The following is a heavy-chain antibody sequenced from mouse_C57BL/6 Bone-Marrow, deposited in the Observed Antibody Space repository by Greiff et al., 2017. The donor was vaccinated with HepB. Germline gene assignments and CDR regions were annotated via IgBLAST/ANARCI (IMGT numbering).Heavy chain of an antibody. D-gene: IGHD1-1*01. CDR1: GYSITSGYY. CDR2: ISYDGSN. V-gene: IGHV3-6*01. CDR3: ARAYYYGSSPSYWYFDV. J-gene: IGHJ1*03. Sequence: EVQLQESGPGLVKPSQSLSLTCSVTGYSITSGYYWNWIRQFPGNKLEWMGYISYDGSNNYNPSLKNRISITRDTSKNQFFLKLNSVTTEDTATYYCARAYYYGSSPSYWYFDVWGTGTTVTVSS.